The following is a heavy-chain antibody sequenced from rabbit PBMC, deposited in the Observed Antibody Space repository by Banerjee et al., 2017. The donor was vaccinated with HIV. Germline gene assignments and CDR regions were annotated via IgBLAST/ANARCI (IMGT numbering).Heavy chain of an antibody. D-gene: IGHD8-1*01. CDR1: GFTLSSYW. CDR2: IGAGSSGST. CDR3: ARSTSYSLAL. J-gene: IGHJ4*01. Sequence: QEQLVESGGGLVQPEGSLTLTCKASGFTLSSYWMWWVRQAPGKGLEWIACIGAGSSGSTHYASWAKGRVTISKTSSTTVTLQMTSLTAADTATYFCARSTSYSLALWGPGTLVTVS. V-gene: IGHV1S45*01.